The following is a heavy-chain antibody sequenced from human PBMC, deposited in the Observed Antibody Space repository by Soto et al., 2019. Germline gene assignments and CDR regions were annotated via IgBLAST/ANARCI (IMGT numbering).Heavy chain of an antibody. CDR2: IYWDDDE. Sequence: QITLEESGPTLVKPTQTLPLTCAFSGFSLTTRDVGVGWIRQPPGKALEWLALIYWDDDERYSPSLKSRLTINKDIAKNQVVPTMTKMDPVDTATYYCVRASGGGNSAYFDYWGQGTLVTVSS. V-gene: IGHV2-5*02. CDR1: GFSLTTRDVG. J-gene: IGHJ4*02. CDR3: VRASGGGNSAYFDY. D-gene: IGHD2-21*02.